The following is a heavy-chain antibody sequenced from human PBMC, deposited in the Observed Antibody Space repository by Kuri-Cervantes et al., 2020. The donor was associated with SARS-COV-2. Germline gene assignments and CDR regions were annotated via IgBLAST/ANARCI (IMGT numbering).Heavy chain of an antibody. CDR2: ISSTASIK. V-gene: IGHV3-48*01. D-gene: IGHD3-3*01. Sequence: GGSLRLSCAASGFTFGIYNMNWVRQAPGKGLEWVAYISSTASIKHYGDSVKGRFTISRDNAKNLLYLQMNSLRAEDTAVYYCARGFLTWWGLGAFDIWGQGTMVTVSS. CDR3: ARGFLTWWGLGAFDI. CDR1: GFTFGIYN. J-gene: IGHJ3*02.